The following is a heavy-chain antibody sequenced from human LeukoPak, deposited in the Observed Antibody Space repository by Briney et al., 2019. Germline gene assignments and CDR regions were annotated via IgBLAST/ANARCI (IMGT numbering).Heavy chain of an antibody. CDR1: GFTFSSYG. CDR3: AKPHSGWSFDY. D-gene: IGHD6-19*01. J-gene: IGHJ4*02. CDR2: ISYDGSNK. Sequence: GGSLRLSCAASGFTFSSYGMHWVRQAPGKGLEWVAVISYDGSNKYCADSVKGRFTISRDNSKNTLYLQMNSLRAEDTAVYYCAKPHSGWSFDYWGQGTLVTVSS. V-gene: IGHV3-30*18.